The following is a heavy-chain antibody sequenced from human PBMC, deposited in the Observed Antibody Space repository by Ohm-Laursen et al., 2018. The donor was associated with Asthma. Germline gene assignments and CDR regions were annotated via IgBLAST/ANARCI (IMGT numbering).Heavy chain of an antibody. V-gene: IGHV4-34*01. CDR2: INHSGST. J-gene: IGHJ5*02. D-gene: IGHD3-22*01. CDR1: GGSFSGYY. CDR3: ARGLRRSRLSMIVVVNNWFDP. Sequence: TLSLTCAVYGGSFSGYYWSWIRQPPGKGLEWIGEINHSGSTNYNPSLKSRVTISVDTSKNQFSLKLSSVTAADTAVYYCARGLRRSRLSMIVVVNNWFDPWGQGTLVTVSS.